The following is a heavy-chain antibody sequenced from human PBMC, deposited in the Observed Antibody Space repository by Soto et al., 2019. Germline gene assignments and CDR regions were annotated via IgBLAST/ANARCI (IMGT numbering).Heavy chain of an antibody. CDR1: GGAFSSYA. V-gene: IGHV1-69*13. Sequence: SVKVSCKASGGAFSSYAISWVRQAPGQGLEWMGGIIPIFGTANYAQKFQGRVTITADESTSTAYMELSSLRSEDTAVYYCAREKDYYDSSGYYCFDYWGQGTLVTVSS. CDR2: IIPIFGTA. J-gene: IGHJ4*02. CDR3: AREKDYYDSSGYYCFDY. D-gene: IGHD3-22*01.